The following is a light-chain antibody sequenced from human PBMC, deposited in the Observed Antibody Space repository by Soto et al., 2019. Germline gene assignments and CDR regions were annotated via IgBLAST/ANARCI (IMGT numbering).Light chain of an antibody. CDR1: SSDVGGYNY. CDR2: DVS. Sequence: QSVLTQPASVSGAPGQSIAISCTGTSSDVGGYNYVSWYQHHPGKAPKLMVYDVSNRPSGVSNRFSGSKSGNTASLTISGLQAEDEADYYCSSYTSSSTYVFRTGTKV. CDR3: SSYTSSSTYV. J-gene: IGLJ1*01. V-gene: IGLV2-14*03.